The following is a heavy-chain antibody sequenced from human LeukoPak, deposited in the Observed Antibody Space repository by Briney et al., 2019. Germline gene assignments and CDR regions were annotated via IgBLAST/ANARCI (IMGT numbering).Heavy chain of an antibody. CDR3: ARRTYYYASGSYSPPRY. Sequence: PSETLSLTCTVSGGSISSSSYYWGCIRQPPGKGLEWIGSIYYSGSTYYNPSLKSRVTISVDTSNNQFSLKLSSLTAADTAVYYCARRTYYYASGSYSPPRYWGQGTLVTVSS. CDR2: IYYSGST. CDR1: GGSISSSSYY. D-gene: IGHD3-10*01. V-gene: IGHV4-39*01. J-gene: IGHJ4*02.